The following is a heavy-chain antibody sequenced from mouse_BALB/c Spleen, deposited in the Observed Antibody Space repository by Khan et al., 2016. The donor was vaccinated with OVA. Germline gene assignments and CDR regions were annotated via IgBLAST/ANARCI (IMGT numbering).Heavy chain of an antibody. V-gene: IGHV2-6-4*01. CDR2: IWGGGGT. Sequence: QVQLKESGPGLVAPSQSLSITCTVSGFSLSRYNIHWVRQPPGKGLEWLGMIWGGGGTDYNSTLKSRLSISKENSKSQVFLKMNSLQTDDTARYYCARAYYRYDGYYAMDYWGQGTSVTVSS. CDR1: GFSLSRYN. J-gene: IGHJ4*01. CDR3: ARAYYRYDGYYAMDY. D-gene: IGHD2-14*01.